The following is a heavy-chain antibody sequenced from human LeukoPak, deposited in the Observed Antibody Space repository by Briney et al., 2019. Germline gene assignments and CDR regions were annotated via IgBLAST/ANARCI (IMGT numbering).Heavy chain of an antibody. D-gene: IGHD5-24*01. CDR1: GGSISSYY. J-gene: IGHJ4*02. CDR2: IYYSGST. CDR3: ARERARDGYNIFDY. V-gene: IGHV4-59*12. Sequence: SETLSLTCTVSGGSISSYYWSWIRQPPGKGLEWIGYIYYSGSTDYNPSLKSRVTMSVDTSKNQFSLKLSSVTAADTAVYYCARERARDGYNIFDYWGQGTLVTVSS.